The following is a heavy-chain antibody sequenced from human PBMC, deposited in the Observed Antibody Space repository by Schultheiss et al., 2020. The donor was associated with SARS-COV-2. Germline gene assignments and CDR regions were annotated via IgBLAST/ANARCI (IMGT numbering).Heavy chain of an antibody. Sequence: SETLSLTCTVSGGSLRSYYFRWIRQPPGKGLEWIGYIYYSGSTNYNPSLKSRVTISVDTSKNQFSLKLSSVTAADTAVYYCARVKRWLQSLYFDYWGQGTLVTVSS. D-gene: IGHD5-24*01. V-gene: IGHV4-59*12. CDR2: IYYSGST. CDR3: ARVKRWLQSLYFDY. J-gene: IGHJ4*02. CDR1: GGSLRSYY.